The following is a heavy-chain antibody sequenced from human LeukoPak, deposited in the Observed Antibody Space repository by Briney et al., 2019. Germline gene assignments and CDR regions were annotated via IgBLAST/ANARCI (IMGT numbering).Heavy chain of an antibody. CDR3: ARGIYGSYGMDV. J-gene: IGHJ6*02. Sequence: GGSLRLSCTASGFTFSIYAMTWVRQPPGKGQEWVSAISGSGGSTYYADSVKGRFTISRDNSKNTLYLQMNSLRAEDTAVYYCARGIYGSYGMDVWGQGTTVTVSS. D-gene: IGHD3-10*01. CDR1: GFTFSIYA. V-gene: IGHV3-23*01. CDR2: ISGSGGST.